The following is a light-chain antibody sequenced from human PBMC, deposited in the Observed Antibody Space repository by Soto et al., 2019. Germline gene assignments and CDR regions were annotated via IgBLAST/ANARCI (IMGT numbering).Light chain of an antibody. Sequence: DIQMTQSPSTLSASVGDRVTITCRASQNINTWLAWYQQKPGKAPKLLILKASSLESGVPSRFSGSGSGTEFTLTISSLQPDDFATYYCQHYNSYSEAFGQGTKVDIK. CDR2: KAS. CDR3: QHYNSYSEA. CDR1: QNINTW. J-gene: IGKJ1*01. V-gene: IGKV1-5*03.